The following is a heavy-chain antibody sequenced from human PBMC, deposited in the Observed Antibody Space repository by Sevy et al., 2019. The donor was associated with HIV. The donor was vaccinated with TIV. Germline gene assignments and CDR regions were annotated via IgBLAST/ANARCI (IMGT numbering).Heavy chain of an antibody. J-gene: IGHJ6*02. V-gene: IGHV3-43*01. D-gene: IGHD3-3*01. CDR2: MSWDGDST. Sequence: GPLRLSCAAYGFTFDDYTMHWARQAPGKGLEWVSLMSWDGDSTNYADSVKGRFTISRDNSKNSLYLQMNSLRTEDTALYYCAKDRGFDYGMDVWGQGTTVTVSS. CDR1: GFTFDDYT. CDR3: AKDRGFDYGMDV.